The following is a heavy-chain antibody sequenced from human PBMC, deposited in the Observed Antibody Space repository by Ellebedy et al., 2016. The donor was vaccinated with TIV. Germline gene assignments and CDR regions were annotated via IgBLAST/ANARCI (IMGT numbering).Heavy chain of an antibody. CDR3: ARDQGVAIFNGFDY. D-gene: IGHD3-9*01. CDR1: GGSISSSNDY. CDR2: IYYSGST. Sequence: MPSETLSLTCTVSGGSISSSNDYWGWIRQPPGKGLEWIGTIYYSGSTYYNPSLKSRVTISVDTSKNQFSLKLSSVTAADTAVYYCARDQGVAIFNGFDYWGQGTLVTVSS. J-gene: IGHJ4*02. V-gene: IGHV4-39*02.